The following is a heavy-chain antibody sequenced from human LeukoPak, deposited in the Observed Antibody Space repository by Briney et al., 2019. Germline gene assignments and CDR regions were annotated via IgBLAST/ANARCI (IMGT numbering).Heavy chain of an antibody. CDR2: ISSSSSTI. CDR3: ARDYYYYDSGSFYTNIAN. Sequence: QTGGSLRLSCAASGFTFSSYSMNWVRQAPGKGLEWVSYISSSSSTIYYADSVKGRFTISRDNAKSSLFLQMNSLRAEDTAVYYCARDYYYYDSGSFYTNIANWGQGTLVTVSS. J-gene: IGHJ4*02. D-gene: IGHD3-10*01. V-gene: IGHV3-48*04. CDR1: GFTFSSYS.